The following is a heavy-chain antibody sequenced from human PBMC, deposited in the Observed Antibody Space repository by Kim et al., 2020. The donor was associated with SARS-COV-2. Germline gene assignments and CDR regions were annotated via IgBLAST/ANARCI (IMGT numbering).Heavy chain of an antibody. J-gene: IGHJ3*02. CDR3: ARDRSATVTFSDAFDI. Sequence: SLEGRITIAVDTSKNQFSLKLSSVTAADTAGYYCARDRSATVTFSDAFDIWGQGTMVTVSS. V-gene: IGHV4-30-2*05. D-gene: IGHD4-17*01.